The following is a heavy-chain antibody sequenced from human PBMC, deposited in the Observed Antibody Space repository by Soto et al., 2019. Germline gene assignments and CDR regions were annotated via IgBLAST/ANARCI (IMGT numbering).Heavy chain of an antibody. CDR3: AGVGQGYAVAATGYSDY. D-gene: IGHD6-19*01. V-gene: IGHV1-69*02. J-gene: IGHJ4*02. CDR1: GGTFSSYT. CDR2: IIPILGIA. Sequence: QVQLVQSGAEVKKPGSSVKVSCKASGGTFSSYTISWVRQAPGQGLEWMGRIIPILGIANYAQKFQGRVTMTADKSTSTAYMELSSPRSEDPAVYYCAGVGQGYAVAATGYSDYWGQGTLVTVSS.